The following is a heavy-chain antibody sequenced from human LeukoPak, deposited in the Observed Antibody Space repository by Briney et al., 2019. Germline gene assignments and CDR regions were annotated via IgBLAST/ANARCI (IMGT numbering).Heavy chain of an antibody. Sequence: SETLSLTCTVSGDSISGGDYYWSWIRQPAGNGLEWIGRISSSGSTNYNPSLKSRVTISVDTSKNQFSLKLSSVTAADTAVYFCARGPYSYDSSGAFDIWGQGTMVTVSS. CDR2: ISSSGST. J-gene: IGHJ3*02. CDR3: ARGPYSYDSSGAFDI. D-gene: IGHD3-22*01. CDR1: GDSISGGDYY. V-gene: IGHV4-61*02.